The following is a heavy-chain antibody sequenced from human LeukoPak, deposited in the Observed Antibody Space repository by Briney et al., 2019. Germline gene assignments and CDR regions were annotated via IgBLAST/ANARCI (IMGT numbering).Heavy chain of an antibody. J-gene: IGHJ4*02. V-gene: IGHV3-21*01. D-gene: IGHD6-6*01. CDR1: GFTFSSYS. CDR2: ISSSSYI. Sequence: GGSLRLSCAASGFTFSSYSMNWVRQAPGKGLEWVSSISSSSYIYYADSVKGRFTISRDNAKNSLYLQMNSLRAEDTAVYYCARDGPYSSSVYYFDYWGQGTLVTVSS. CDR3: ARDGPYSSSVYYFDY.